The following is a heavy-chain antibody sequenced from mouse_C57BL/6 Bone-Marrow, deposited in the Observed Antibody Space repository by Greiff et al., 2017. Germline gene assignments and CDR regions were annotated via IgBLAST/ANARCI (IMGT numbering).Heavy chain of an antibody. CDR3: TTYLYGSSFDY. J-gene: IGHJ2*01. D-gene: IGHD1-1*01. CDR2: IDPENGDT. Sequence: EVKLMESGAELVRPGASVKLSCTASGFNITDDYMHWVKQRPEQGLEWIGWIDPENGDTEYASKFQGKATITADTSSNTAYLQRSSLTSEDTAVYYCTTYLYGSSFDYWGQGTTLTVSS. V-gene: IGHV14-4*01. CDR1: GFNITDDY.